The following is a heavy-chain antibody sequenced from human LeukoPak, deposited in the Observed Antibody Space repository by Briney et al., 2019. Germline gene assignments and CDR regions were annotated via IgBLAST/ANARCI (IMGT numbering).Heavy chain of an antibody. CDR3: ARTKGSSGWYFAMAYFDY. D-gene: IGHD6-19*01. Sequence: SSVKVSCKASGGTFSSYAISWVRQAPGQGLEWMGGIIPIFGTANYAQKFQGRVTITADESTSTAYMELSSLRSDDTAVYYCARTKGSSGWYFAMAYFDYWGQGTLVTVSS. V-gene: IGHV1-69*01. J-gene: IGHJ4*02. CDR1: GGTFSSYA. CDR2: IIPIFGTA.